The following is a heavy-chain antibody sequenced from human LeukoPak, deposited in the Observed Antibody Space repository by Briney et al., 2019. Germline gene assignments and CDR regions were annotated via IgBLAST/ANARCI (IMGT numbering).Heavy chain of an antibody. CDR2: ISSNGGST. D-gene: IGHD3-10*01. Sequence: PGGSLRLSCAASGFTFSSYAMHWVRQAPGKGLEYVSAISSNGGSTYYANSVKGRFTISGDNSKNTLYLQMGSLRAEDMAVYYCARAPYYYGSGVDYWGQGTLVTVSS. CDR3: ARAPYYYGSGVDY. V-gene: IGHV3-64*01. J-gene: IGHJ4*02. CDR1: GFTFSSYA.